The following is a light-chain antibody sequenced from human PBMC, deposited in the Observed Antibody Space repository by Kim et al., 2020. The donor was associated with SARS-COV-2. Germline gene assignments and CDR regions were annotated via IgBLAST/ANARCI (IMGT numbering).Light chain of an antibody. Sequence: SYELTQPPSVSVSPGQTVSITCSGDKLGDRYVSWYQQKPGQSPVLVIYQDTKRPSGIPERFSGSNSGNTATLTISGTQAMDEGDYYCQAWYSSTVFGGGTQLTVL. CDR3: QAWYSSTV. V-gene: IGLV3-1*01. J-gene: IGLJ2*01. CDR2: QDT. CDR1: KLGDRY.